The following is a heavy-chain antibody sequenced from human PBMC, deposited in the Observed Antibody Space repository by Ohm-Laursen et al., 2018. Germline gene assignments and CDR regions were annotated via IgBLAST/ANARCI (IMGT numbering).Heavy chain of an antibody. CDR3: ARVSRMSVYYFDS. Sequence: SQTLSLTCTVSGHSISSYYWSWIRQSAGRGLEWIGRLYASGTTNYNPSLKSRVTMSVDTSKSQVSLRLSSVTAADTAVYYCARVSRMSVYYFDSWGQGTLVTVSS. V-gene: IGHV4-4*07. J-gene: IGHJ4*02. CDR1: GHSISSYY. D-gene: IGHD2/OR15-2a*01. CDR2: LYASGTT.